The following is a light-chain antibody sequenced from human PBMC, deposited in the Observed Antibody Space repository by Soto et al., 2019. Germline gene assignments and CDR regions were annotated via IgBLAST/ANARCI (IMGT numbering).Light chain of an antibody. Sequence: DIQMAQSPSSLSASVGDRVTITCRAGQNIAKYLNWYQQKPGKAPLLLIYETSKLENGVPSRFAGSGSGTDFTLTISSLQPEDFATYYCQETYSKPPTFGVGTKVYI. CDR2: ETS. V-gene: IGKV1-39*01. CDR1: QNIAKY. J-gene: IGKJ4*01. CDR3: QETYSKPPT.